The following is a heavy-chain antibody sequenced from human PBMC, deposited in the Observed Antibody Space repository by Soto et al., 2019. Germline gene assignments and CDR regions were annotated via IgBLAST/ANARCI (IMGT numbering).Heavy chain of an antibody. CDR2: IYPGDSDT. D-gene: IGHD4-17*01. J-gene: IGHJ5*02. CDR3: ARRTQHYGPNWFDP. V-gene: IGHV5-51*01. CDR1: GESFANYW. Sequence: GVPLRRSWQCSGESFANYWVGLVRPMPGKGLEWMGVIYPGDSDTRYSPSFQGQVTISADKSITTAYLQWSSLKASDTAMYYCARRTQHYGPNWFDPWGQGTLVTVSS.